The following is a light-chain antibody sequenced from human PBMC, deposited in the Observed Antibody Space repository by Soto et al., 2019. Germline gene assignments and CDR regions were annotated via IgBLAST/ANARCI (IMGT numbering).Light chain of an antibody. Sequence: EIVFTQVSGTPSLFPGERAPHSCRASQTVSSYLAWYQQKPGQAPRLLIFGASRRVTGIPGRFSGSGSGTDFTLTISRLEPEDFAVYYCQQYDTSFPVSFGQGTRLEIK. V-gene: IGKV3-20*01. CDR3: QQYDTSFPVS. J-gene: IGKJ5*01. CDR2: GAS. CDR1: QTVSSY.